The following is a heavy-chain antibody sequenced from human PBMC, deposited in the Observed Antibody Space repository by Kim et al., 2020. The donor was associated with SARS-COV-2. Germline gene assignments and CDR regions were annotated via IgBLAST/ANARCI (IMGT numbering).Heavy chain of an antibody. V-gene: IGHV3-74*01. J-gene: IGHJ6*03. D-gene: IGHD2-2*01. CDR2: IKSGGSST. CDR3: AGWSSPGCTCYYMDV. CDR1: GFTFSTYW. Sequence: GGSLRLSCAASGFTFSTYWMYWVRQAPGKGLVWVARIKSGGSSTNYADSVKGRFTISRDNAKNTLYLQMNSLRAEDTAVYYCAGWSSPGCTCYYMDVWGQGTTVTVSS.